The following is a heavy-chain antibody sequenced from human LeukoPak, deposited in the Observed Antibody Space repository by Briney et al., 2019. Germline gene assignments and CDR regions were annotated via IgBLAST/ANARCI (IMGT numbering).Heavy chain of an antibody. CDR1: GYSISSGYY. J-gene: IGHJ5*01. D-gene: IGHD2-2*01. CDR2: MYHSGST. CDR3: ARHKSYCTTSTCYYIDS. V-gene: IGHV4-38-2*01. Sequence: SETLSLTCGVSGYSISSGYYWGWIRQPPGKGLEWIGNMYHSGSTDYNPSLKSRVTISIDTSKNQFSLNLRSVTAADTAVYYYARHKSYCTTSTCYYIDSWGQGTLVTVSS.